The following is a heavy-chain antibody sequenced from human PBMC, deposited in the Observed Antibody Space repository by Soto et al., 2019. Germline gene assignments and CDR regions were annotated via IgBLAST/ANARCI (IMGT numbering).Heavy chain of an antibody. CDR2: INPNSGGT. J-gene: IGHJ6*02. Sequence: GASVKVSCKASGYNSTCYYMHWVRQAPGQGLQWMGWINPNSGGTNYAQKFQGRVTMTRDTSISTAYMELSRLRSDDTAVYYCAREPHSSWRSYYYYGMDVWGQGTTVTVSS. CDR3: AREPHSSWRSYYYYGMDV. D-gene: IGHD6-13*01. CDR1: GYNSTCYY. V-gene: IGHV1-2*02.